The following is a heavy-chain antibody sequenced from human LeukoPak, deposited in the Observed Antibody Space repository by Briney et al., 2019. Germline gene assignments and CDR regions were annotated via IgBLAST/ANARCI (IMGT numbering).Heavy chain of an antibody. J-gene: IGHJ6*03. Sequence: SVKVSCKASGGTFSSYAISWVRQAPGQGLEWMGGIIPIFGTANYAQKFQGRVTITADESTSTAYMELSSLRSEDTAVYYCARGEVLRYFDWSKLKDYYYYYMDVWGKGTTVTISS. D-gene: IGHD3-9*01. CDR2: IIPIFGTA. CDR1: GGTFSSYA. V-gene: IGHV1-69*13. CDR3: ARGEVLRYFDWSKLKDYYYYYMDV.